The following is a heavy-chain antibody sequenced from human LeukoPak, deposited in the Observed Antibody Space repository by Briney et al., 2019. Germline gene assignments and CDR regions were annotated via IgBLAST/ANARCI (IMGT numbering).Heavy chain of an antibody. Sequence: PSETLSLTCTVSGGSISSYYWSWIRQPPGKGLEWIGYIYYSGSTNYNPSLKSRVTISVDTSKNQFALKLSSVTAADTAVYYCASHGGGWGPLDVGAKGPTVPVSS. CDR2: IYYSGST. V-gene: IGHV4-59*01. CDR1: GGSISSYY. J-gene: IGHJ6*04. D-gene: IGHD3-16*01. CDR3: ASHGGGWGPLDV.